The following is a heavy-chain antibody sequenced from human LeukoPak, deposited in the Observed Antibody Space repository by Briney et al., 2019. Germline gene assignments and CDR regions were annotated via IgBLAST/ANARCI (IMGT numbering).Heavy chain of an antibody. CDR2: IFARDGGT. CDR1: GFTFSSFA. Sequence: GRSLRLSCAASGFTFSSFAMAWVRQAPGKGLVWVSAIFARDGGTFYGDAVKGRFTISRDNSKNTLYLQMNSLRAEDTAIYYCAKTRGPAATHPDYYWGQGILVTVSS. J-gene: IGHJ4*02. V-gene: IGHV3-23*01. D-gene: IGHD2-21*02. CDR3: AKTRGPAATHPDYY.